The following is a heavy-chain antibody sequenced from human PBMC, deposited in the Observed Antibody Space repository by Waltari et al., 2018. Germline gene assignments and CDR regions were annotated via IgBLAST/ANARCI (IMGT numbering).Heavy chain of an antibody. CDR3: ARSLITSSWSLDV. J-gene: IGHJ6*02. Sequence: EVQLVESGGGLVKPGGSLRLSCAGSGFTFSSYTMNWVRQAPGKGLEWVSSISNSGSYIYYADSMKGRFTISRDNAKNSLYLQMNSLRAEDTAVYYCARSLITSSWSLDVWGQGTTVSVSS. CDR2: ISNSGSYI. CDR1: GFTFSSYT. D-gene: IGHD6-13*01. V-gene: IGHV3-21*01.